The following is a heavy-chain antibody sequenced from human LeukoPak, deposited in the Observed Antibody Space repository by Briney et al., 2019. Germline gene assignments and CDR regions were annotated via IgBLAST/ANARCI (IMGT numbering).Heavy chain of an antibody. CDR1: GFTFSSYG. J-gene: IGHJ4*02. Sequence: PGGSLRLSCAAPGFTFSSYGMHWVRQAPGKGLEWVAVIWYDGSNKYYADSVKGRFTISRDNSKNTLYLQMNSLRPEDTGGYYCARGPPSRRGYSGYDYYYWGQGTLVTVSS. D-gene: IGHD5-12*01. V-gene: IGHV3-33*01. CDR2: IWYDGSNK. CDR3: ARGPPSRRGYSGYDYYY.